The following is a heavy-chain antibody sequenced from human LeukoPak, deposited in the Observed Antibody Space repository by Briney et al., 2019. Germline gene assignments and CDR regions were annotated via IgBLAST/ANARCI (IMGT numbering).Heavy chain of an antibody. Sequence: GGSLRLSCAASGFTFSSYWMHSVRQAPGKGLVWVSRINSDGSSTSYADSVKGRFTISRDNAKNTLYLQMNSLRAEDTAVYYCARAPVSVYYYMDVWGKGTTVTVSS. CDR1: GFTFSSYW. CDR2: INSDGSST. V-gene: IGHV3-74*01. J-gene: IGHJ6*03. CDR3: ARAPVSVYYYMDV. D-gene: IGHD3-10*01.